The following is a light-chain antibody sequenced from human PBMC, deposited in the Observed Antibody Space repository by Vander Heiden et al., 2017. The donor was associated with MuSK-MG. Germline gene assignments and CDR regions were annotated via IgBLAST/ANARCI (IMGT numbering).Light chain of an antibody. V-gene: IGKV1-5*03. CDR3: QQYKSYSRT. Sequence: DIQMTQSPSTLSASVGDRVTITCRASQSINSWLAWYQQKPGKAPKLLIYKASSLESGVPSRFSGSGSGTEFTLTISSLQPDDFATYYCQQYKSYSRTFGQGTKVEIK. J-gene: IGKJ1*01. CDR1: QSINSW. CDR2: KAS.